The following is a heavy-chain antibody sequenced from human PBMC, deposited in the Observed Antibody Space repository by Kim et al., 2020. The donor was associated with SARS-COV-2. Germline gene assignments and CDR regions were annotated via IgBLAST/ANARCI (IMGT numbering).Heavy chain of an antibody. V-gene: IGHV3-15*01. CDR3: TTGSLWFGEHEQLDDS. D-gene: IGHD3-10*01. Sequence: PGKGRYTISRDDSKNTLYLQMNSLKTEDTAVYYCTTGSLWFGEHEQLDDSWGQGTLVTVSS. J-gene: IGHJ4*02.